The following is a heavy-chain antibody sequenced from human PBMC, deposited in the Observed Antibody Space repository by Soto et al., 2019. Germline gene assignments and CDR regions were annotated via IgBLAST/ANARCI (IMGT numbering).Heavy chain of an antibody. D-gene: IGHD5-18*01. Sequence: QVQLVQSGAEVKKPESSVKVSCKAPGGTFSTYAISWVRQAPGQGLEWMGGIIAMFGTANYAQRFQDRVTMTADESTITVYMELSGLRSEDTAVYFCASGIQLWLRRINNGYSGWGEGTVVTVSS. J-gene: IGHJ4*02. CDR1: GGTFSTYA. CDR3: ASGIQLWLRRINNGYSG. V-gene: IGHV1-69*12. CDR2: IIAMFGTA.